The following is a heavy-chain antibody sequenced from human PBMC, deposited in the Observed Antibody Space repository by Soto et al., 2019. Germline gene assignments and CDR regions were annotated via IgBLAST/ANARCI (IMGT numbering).Heavy chain of an antibody. J-gene: IGHJ4*02. CDR1: GXTFSSSA. CDR3: AKGRVVVVPAATDY. V-gene: IGHV3-23*01. D-gene: IGHD2-2*01. Sequence: PGGSLRLSCAASGXTFSSSAMSWVRQAPGKGLEWVSAISGSGGSTYYADSVKGRFTISRDNSKNTLYLQMNSLRAEDTAVYYCAKGRVVVVPAATDYWGQGTLVTVSS. CDR2: ISGSGGST.